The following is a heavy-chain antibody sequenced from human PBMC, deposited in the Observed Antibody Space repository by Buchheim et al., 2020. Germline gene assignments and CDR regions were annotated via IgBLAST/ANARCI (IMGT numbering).Heavy chain of an antibody. J-gene: IGHJ6*03. Sequence: QLQLQESGPGLVKPSETLSLTCTVSGGSISSSSYYWGWIRQPPGKGLEWIGSIYYSGSTYYNPSLKSRVTISVDTSKNQFSLKLSSVTAADTAVYYCARGGVVPAAIPVYYYYMDVWGKGTT. CDR1: GGSISSSSYY. D-gene: IGHD2-2*02. V-gene: IGHV4-39*01. CDR3: ARGGVVPAAIPVYYYYMDV. CDR2: IYYSGST.